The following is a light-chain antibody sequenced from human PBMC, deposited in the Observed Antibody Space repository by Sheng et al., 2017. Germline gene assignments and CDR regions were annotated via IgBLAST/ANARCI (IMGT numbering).Light chain of an antibody. J-gene: IGLJ1*01. Sequence: QSALAQPASVSGSPGQSITISCTGTNTDVGGYNYVSWYQQHPGKAPKVMIYDVTNRPSGVSDRFSGSKSGNTASLTISGLQAEDEAVYYCSSYTSRSSYVFGTGTKVTVL. V-gene: IGLV2-14*03. CDR1: NTDVGGYNY. CDR3: SSYTSRSSYV. CDR2: DVT.